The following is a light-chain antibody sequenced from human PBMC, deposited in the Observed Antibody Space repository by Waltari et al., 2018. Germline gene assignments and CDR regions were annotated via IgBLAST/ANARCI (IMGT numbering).Light chain of an antibody. J-gene: IGLJ1*01. V-gene: IGLV2-8*01. Sequence: QSALTQPPSASGSPGQSVTISCTGTSSDIGGYKYVSWYRQHPGKGPNLLIYEVSTRPSGVPNRFSGSKSGNTASLTVSGLQAEDEADYYCSSYAGSNNLVFGTGTKVTVL. CDR3: SSYAGSNNLV. CDR1: SSDIGGYKY. CDR2: EVS.